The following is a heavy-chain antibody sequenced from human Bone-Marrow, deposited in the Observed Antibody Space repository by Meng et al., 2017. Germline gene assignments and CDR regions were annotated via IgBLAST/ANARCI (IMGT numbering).Heavy chain of an antibody. CDR1: GFTFSSYW. D-gene: IGHD2-2*01. CDR3: ARDFRIFRVQQTPYYYYYGMDD. Sequence: GESLKISCAASGFTFSSYWMSWVRQAPGKGLEWVANIKQDGSEKYYVDSVKGRFTISRDNAKNSLYLQMNSLRAEDTAVYYCARDFRIFRVQQTPYYYYYGMDDWGQGTTVTVSS. CDR2: IKQDGSEK. V-gene: IGHV3-7*01. J-gene: IGHJ6*02.